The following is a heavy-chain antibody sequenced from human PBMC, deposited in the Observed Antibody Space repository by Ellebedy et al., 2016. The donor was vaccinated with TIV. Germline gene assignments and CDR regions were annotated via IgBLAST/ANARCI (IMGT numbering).Heavy chain of an antibody. CDR2: INSDGSST. V-gene: IGHV3-74*01. Sequence: GESLKISCAASGFTFSSYWMSWVRQAPGKGLVWVSRINSDGSSTSYADSVKGRFTISRDNAKNTLYLQMNSLRAEDTAMYYCARRGYSYGYFYYGMDVWGQGTTVTVSS. J-gene: IGHJ6*02. CDR1: GFTFSSYW. D-gene: IGHD5-18*01. CDR3: ARRGYSYGYFYYGMDV.